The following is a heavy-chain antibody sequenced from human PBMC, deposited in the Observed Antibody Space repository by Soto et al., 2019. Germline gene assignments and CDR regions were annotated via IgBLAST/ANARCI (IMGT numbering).Heavy chain of an antibody. D-gene: IGHD2-2*01. J-gene: IGHJ5*02. CDR2: ISGSGGST. CDR3: ATSSRYCSSTSCYDWFDP. Sequence: GGSLRLSCAASGFTFSSYAMSWVRQAPGKGLEWVSAISGSGGSTYYADSVKGRFTISRDNSKNTLYLQMNSLRAEDTAVYYCATSSRYCSSTSCYDWFDPWGQGTLVTVSS. V-gene: IGHV3-23*01. CDR1: GFTFSSYA.